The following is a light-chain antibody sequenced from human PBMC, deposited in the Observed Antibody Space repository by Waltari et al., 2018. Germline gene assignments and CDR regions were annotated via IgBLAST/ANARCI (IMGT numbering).Light chain of an antibody. Sequence: WDTPHPDKAPTLMVYEVIERPSVVSTLFSGSKSGNTASLTISGRQAEDEADYYCCSYAGRNIGVFGGGTKVTVL. CDR2: EVI. CDR3: CSYAGRNIGV. J-gene: IGLJ3*02. V-gene: IGLV2-23*02.